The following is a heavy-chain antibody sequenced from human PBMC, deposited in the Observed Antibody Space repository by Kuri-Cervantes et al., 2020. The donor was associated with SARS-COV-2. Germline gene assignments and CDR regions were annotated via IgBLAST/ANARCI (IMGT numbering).Heavy chain of an antibody. D-gene: IGHD3-16*02. CDR3: ARDHRMITFGGVINHFDY. Sequence: ASVKVSCKASGCTFTGYYMHWVRQAPGQGLEWMGWINPNSGGTNYAQKFQGWVTMTRDTSISTAYMELSRLRSDDTAVYYCARDHRMITFGGVINHFDYWGQGTLVTVSS. CDR2: INPNSGGT. J-gene: IGHJ4*02. CDR1: GCTFTGYY. V-gene: IGHV1-2*04.